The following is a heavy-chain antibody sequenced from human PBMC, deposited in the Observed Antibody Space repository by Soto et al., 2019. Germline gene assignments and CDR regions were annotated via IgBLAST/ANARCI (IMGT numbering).Heavy chain of an antibody. D-gene: IGHD1-26*01. V-gene: IGHV3-74*01. J-gene: IGHJ2*01. CDR1: GFTFSQYW. CDR3: PSLGGTSRLWHFNL. CDR2: INGDGSST. Sequence: GGSLRLSCAASGFTFSQYWMYWVRQAPGKGLVWVSCINGDGSSTTYADSVKGRFTISRDNANNTLHLQMNSVRAEDTGLYYCPSLGGTSRLWHFNLWGRGTLVTVSS.